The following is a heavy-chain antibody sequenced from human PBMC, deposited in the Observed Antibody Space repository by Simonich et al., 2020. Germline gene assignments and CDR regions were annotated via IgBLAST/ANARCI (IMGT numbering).Heavy chain of an antibody. CDR3: ATGIAARYYYYGMDV. V-gene: IGHV1-2*06. Sequence: QVQLVQSGAEVKKPGASVKVSCKASGYTFTGYYMNWGRQAPGQGLEWRGRINPNRGGTNYAQKFQGRGTMTRDPSISTAYRELGRLRSDDTAVYYCATGIAARYYYYGMDVWGQGTTVTVSS. CDR1: GYTFTGYY. CDR2: INPNRGGT. D-gene: IGHD6-6*01. J-gene: IGHJ6*02.